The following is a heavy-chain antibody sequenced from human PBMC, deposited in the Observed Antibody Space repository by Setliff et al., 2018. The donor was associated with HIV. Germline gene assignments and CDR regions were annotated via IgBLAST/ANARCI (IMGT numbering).Heavy chain of an antibody. CDR3: ARGSSGYYYHYFYYMDV. CDR2: ISVYNGNT. J-gene: IGHJ6*03. Sequence: RASVKVSCKASGYIFTSHGISWVRQAPGQGLEWMGWISVYNGNTKYAQKFQGRVTMTTDTSTSTAYMELRSLRSDDTAVYYCARGSSGYYYHYFYYMDVWGKGTTVTVSS. V-gene: IGHV1-18*01. CDR1: GYIFTSHG. D-gene: IGHD3-22*01.